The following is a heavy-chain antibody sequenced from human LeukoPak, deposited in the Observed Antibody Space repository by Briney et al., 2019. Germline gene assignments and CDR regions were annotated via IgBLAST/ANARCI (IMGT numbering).Heavy chain of an antibody. CDR2: ISAYNGNT. D-gene: IGHD5-12*01. J-gene: IGHJ6*03. CDR1: GYTFTSYY. V-gene: IGHV1-18*04. Sequence: GASVKVSCKASGYTFTSYYMHWVRQAPGQGLEWMGWISAYNGNTNYAQKLQGRVTMTTDTSTSTAYMELRSLRSDDTAVYYCARDFGYSGYDSYYYYMDVWGKGTTVTISS. CDR3: ARDFGYSGYDSYYYYMDV.